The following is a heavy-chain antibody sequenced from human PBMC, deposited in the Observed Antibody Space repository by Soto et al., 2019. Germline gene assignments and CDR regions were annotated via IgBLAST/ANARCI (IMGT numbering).Heavy chain of an antibody. CDR3: ARRAVRGVRHKEYYYYGMDV. V-gene: IGHV4-39*01. CDR1: GGSISSSSYY. J-gene: IGHJ6*02. D-gene: IGHD3-10*01. Sequence: QPQLQESGPGLVKPSETLSLTCTVSGGSISSSSYYWGWIRQPPGKGLEWIGSIYYSGSTYYNPSLKSRVTISVDTSKNQFSLKLSSVTAADTAVYYCARRAVRGVRHKEYYYYGMDVWGQGTTVTVSS. CDR2: IYYSGST.